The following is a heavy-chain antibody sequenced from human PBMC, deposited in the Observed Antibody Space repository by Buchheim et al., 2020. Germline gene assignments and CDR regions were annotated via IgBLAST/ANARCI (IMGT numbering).Heavy chain of an antibody. J-gene: IGHJ3*02. V-gene: IGHV3-11*01. CDR1: GGSFSGYY. Sequence: QVQLQQWGAGLLKPSETLSLTCAVYGGSFSGYYWSWIRQAPGKGLEWVSKITSSGTTIYYADSVKGRFAIPRDNAKTSLYLQMNSLRVEDTAVYYCARMAADGFDIWGQGT. CDR2: ITSSGTTI. D-gene: IGHD5-24*01. CDR3: ARMAADGFDI.